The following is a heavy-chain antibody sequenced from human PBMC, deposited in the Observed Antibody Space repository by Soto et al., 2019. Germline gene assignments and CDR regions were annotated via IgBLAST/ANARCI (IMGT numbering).Heavy chain of an antibody. J-gene: IGHJ3*02. CDR2: INSDVIST. CDR1: GFTFKNYW. V-gene: IGHV3-74*01. CDR3: ARTVRSNAFDI. Sequence: EVQLVESGGGLVQPGGSLRLSCAASGFTFKNYWMHWVRQAPGKGLVWVSRINSDVISTSYADSVKGRFTISRDNAKSTLYLQMDSLRAEDMAVYYCARTVRSNAFDIWGQGTMVTVSS.